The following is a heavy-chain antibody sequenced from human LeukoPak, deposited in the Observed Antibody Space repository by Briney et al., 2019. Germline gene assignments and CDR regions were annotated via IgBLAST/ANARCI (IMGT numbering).Heavy chain of an antibody. CDR3: ATPRRLYDYVWGSYRYGFDY. J-gene: IGHJ4*02. Sequence: ASVKVSCKVSGYTLTELSMHWVRQAPGKGLEWMGGFDPEDGETIYAQKFQGRVTMTEDTSTDTAYMELSSLRSEDTAVYYCATPRRLYDYVWGSYRYGFDYWGQGTLVTVSS. CDR1: GYTLTELS. V-gene: IGHV1-24*01. CDR2: FDPEDGET. D-gene: IGHD3-16*02.